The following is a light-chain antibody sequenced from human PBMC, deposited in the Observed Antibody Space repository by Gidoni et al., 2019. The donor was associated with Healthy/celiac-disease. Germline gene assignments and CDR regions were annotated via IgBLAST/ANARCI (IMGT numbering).Light chain of an antibody. Sequence: QSVLTQPSSVSGAPGQRVTISCTGSSSNIGAGYDVHWYQQLPGTAPKLLIYGTRNRPSGVPDRFSGSKSGTSASLAITGLQAEDEAYYYCQSYDSSLSGSVFGGGTKLTVL. CDR2: GTR. CDR3: QSYDSSLSGSV. J-gene: IGLJ3*02. CDR1: SSNIGAGYD. V-gene: IGLV1-40*01.